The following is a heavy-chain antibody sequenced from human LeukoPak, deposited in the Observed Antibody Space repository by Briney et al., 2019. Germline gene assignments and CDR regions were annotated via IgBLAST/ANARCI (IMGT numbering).Heavy chain of an antibody. V-gene: IGHV3-23*01. CDR1: GFTFSNYA. CDR2: ISGSGGST. J-gene: IGHJ3*02. CDR3: AKDSGAYDFWSGYYIHDAFDI. D-gene: IGHD3-3*01. Sequence: QPGGSLRLSCAASGFTFSNYAMSWVRQAPGKGLEWVSAISGSGGSTYYADSVKGRFTISRDNSKNTLYLQMNSLRAEDTAVYYCAKDSGAYDFWSGYYIHDAFDIWGQGTMVTVSS.